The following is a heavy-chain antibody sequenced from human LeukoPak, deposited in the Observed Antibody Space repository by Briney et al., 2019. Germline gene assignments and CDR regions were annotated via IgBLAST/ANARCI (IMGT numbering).Heavy chain of an antibody. CDR1: GYSISSGYY. D-gene: IGHD3-22*01. Sequence: PSETLSLTCTVSGYSISSGYYWGWIRQPPAKGLEWIGSIYHSGSTYYNPSLKSRVTISVDTSKNQFSLKLSSVTAADTAVYYCARDLSQAYYYDSSGYYYDYWGQGTLVTVSS. CDR2: IYHSGST. V-gene: IGHV4-38-2*02. CDR3: ARDLSQAYYYDSSGYYYDY. J-gene: IGHJ4*02.